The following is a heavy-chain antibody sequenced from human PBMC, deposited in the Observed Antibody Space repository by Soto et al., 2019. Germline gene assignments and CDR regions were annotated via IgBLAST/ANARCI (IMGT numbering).Heavy chain of an antibody. D-gene: IGHD6-6*01. J-gene: IGHJ4*02. CDR1: GFTFSIYA. Sequence: PGGSLRLSCAASGFTFSIYAMTWVHQAPGKGLEWVSGLSSSGGTTHYADSVKGRFTISRDNSKNTLFLQMNSLRAEDTAVYYCAKLPRGSSPENDYWGQGTLVTVSS. V-gene: IGHV3-23*01. CDR2: LSSSGGTT. CDR3: AKLPRGSSPENDY.